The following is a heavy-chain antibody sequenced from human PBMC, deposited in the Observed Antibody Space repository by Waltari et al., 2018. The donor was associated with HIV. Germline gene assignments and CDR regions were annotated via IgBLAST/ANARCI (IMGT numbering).Heavy chain of an antibody. CDR2: INPKSDGT. Sequence: QVQLVQSGAEVKKPGASVTVSCKASGYAFSGYNLPWVRQAPGQGLEWMGWINPKSDGTNYAQKFQGRVTMTRDTSTSTAYMELSRLRSDDTALYYCARDRIAVTGSYYYGMDVWGQGTTVTVSS. D-gene: IGHD6-19*01. V-gene: IGHV1-2*02. J-gene: IGHJ6*02. CDR1: GYAFSGYN. CDR3: ARDRIAVTGSYYYGMDV.